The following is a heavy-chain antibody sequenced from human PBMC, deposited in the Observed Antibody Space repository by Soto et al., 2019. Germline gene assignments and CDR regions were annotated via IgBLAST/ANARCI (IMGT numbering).Heavy chain of an antibody. CDR2: ASGSGRST. CDR3: AKDQEFGSRSYEAGIDV. CDR1: GSDIATYP. V-gene: IGHV3-23*01. J-gene: IGHJ6*02. Sequence: EMQLLQSGGGLVRPGGSLTLSCEASGSDIATYPMNWVRQAPGMGLEWVATASGSGRSTYYADSEKGRFTISRNNSHNTLFLTMSDLRAEDTAVYFCAKDQEFGSRSYEAGIDVWGQGTTVVVSS. D-gene: IGHD3-10*01.